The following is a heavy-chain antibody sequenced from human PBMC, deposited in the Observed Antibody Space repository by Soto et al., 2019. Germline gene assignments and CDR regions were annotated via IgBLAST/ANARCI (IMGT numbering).Heavy chain of an antibody. D-gene: IGHD6-6*01. CDR1: GFTFSSYG. Sequence: GGSLRLSCAASGFTFSSYGMHWVRQAPGKGLEWVAVISYDGSNKYYADSVKGRFTISRDNTKNTLYLQMNSLRAEDTAVYYCAKAFIAARFRDDAFDIWGQGTMVTVSS. CDR2: ISYDGSNK. J-gene: IGHJ3*02. V-gene: IGHV3-30*18. CDR3: AKAFIAARFRDDAFDI.